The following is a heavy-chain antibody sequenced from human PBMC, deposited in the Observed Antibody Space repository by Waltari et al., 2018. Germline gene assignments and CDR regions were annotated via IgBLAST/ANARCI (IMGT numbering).Heavy chain of an antibody. Sequence: QVQLQESGPGLVKPSETLSLTCAVSGYSISSSYYWGWIRQPPGKGLEWIGSIYHSGSTYYNPSLKSRVTISVDTSKNQFSLKLSSVTAADTAVYYCARDCTNGVCYTDAFDIWGQGTMVTVSS. V-gene: IGHV4-38-2*02. D-gene: IGHD2-8*01. CDR3: ARDCTNGVCYTDAFDI. CDR2: IYHSGST. J-gene: IGHJ3*02. CDR1: GYSISSSYY.